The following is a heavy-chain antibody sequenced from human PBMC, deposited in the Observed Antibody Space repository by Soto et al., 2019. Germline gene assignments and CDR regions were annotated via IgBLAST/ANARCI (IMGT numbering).Heavy chain of an antibody. V-gene: IGHV1-18*01. Sequence: GASVEVSWKASGYTFNSYGISWVRQAPGQRLEWMGWISAYNGNTNYAQKLQGRVTMTTDTSTSTAYMELRSLRSDDTAVYYCARGADIVATTENYYYGMDVWGQGTTVTVSS. J-gene: IGHJ6*02. CDR2: ISAYNGNT. CDR1: GYTFNSYG. CDR3: ARGADIVATTENYYYGMDV. D-gene: IGHD5-12*01.